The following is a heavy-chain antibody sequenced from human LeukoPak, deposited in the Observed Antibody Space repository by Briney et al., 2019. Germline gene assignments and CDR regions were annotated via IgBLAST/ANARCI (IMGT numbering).Heavy chain of an antibody. J-gene: IGHJ2*01. V-gene: IGHV3-7*03. CDR1: GFTFSSYW. CDR2: IKQDGSEK. D-gene: IGHD2-21*02. Sequence: GGSLRLSCAASGFTFSSYWMSWVRQAPGKGLEWVANIKQDGSEKYYVDSVKGRFTISRDNARNSLYLRMNSLRAEDTAVYYCARDGTYCGGDCYRRYFDLWGRGTLVTVSS. CDR3: ARDGTYCGGDCYRRYFDL.